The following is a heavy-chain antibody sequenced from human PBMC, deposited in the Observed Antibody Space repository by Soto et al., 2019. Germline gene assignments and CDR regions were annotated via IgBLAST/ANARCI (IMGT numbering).Heavy chain of an antibody. CDR1: GSIFIGYG. CDR3: AKDFEYCSGGSCPYNWFDP. J-gene: IGHJ5*02. Sequence: GGSLRLSCVVPGSIFIGYGMHWVRQAPGKGLEWVAVISYDGSNKYYADSVKGRFTISRDNSKNTLYLQMNSLRAEDTAVYYCAKDFEYCSGGSCPYNWFDPWGQGTLVNVSS. CDR2: ISYDGSNK. D-gene: IGHD2-15*01. V-gene: IGHV3-30*18.